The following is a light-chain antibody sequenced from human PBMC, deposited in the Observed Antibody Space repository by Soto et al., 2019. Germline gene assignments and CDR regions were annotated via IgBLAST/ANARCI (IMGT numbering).Light chain of an antibody. J-gene: IGKJ5*01. CDR1: QSVSRR. Sequence: SATLTCRASQSVSRRLAWYQRGPGQSPRLLISGASMRASGVPVRFSCSGSGTDFTLTISRLEPEDFAVYYCQHYGETPITFGLGTRLEIK. CDR3: QHYGETPIT. CDR2: GAS. V-gene: IGKV3-20*01.